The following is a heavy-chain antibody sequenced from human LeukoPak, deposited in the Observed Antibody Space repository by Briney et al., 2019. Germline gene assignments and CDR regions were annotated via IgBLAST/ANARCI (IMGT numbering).Heavy chain of an antibody. D-gene: IGHD6-13*01. J-gene: IGHJ4*02. V-gene: IGHV4-39*01. Sequence: SETLSLTCTVSGGSMSSSSYYWGWIRQPPGKGLEWIGSIYYSGSTYYNPSLKSRVSISVDTSKNQFSLKLSSVTAADTAVYYCARLRGAADVGYWGQGTLVTVSS. CDR2: IYYSGST. CDR3: ARLRGAADVGY. CDR1: GGSMSSSSYY.